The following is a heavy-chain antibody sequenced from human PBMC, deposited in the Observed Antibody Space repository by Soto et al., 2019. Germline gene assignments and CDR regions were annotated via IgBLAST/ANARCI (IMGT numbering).Heavy chain of an antibody. Sequence: GGSLRLSCAASGFTFSSYAVHWVRQPTGKGLEWVSVIGSAGDTYYPGSVKGRFTISRENAKNSLYLQMNSLRAEDTAVYYCARGYLGIFDYWAQRTLVTVSS. CDR1: GFTFSSYA. CDR3: ARGYLGIFDY. CDR2: IGSAGDT. D-gene: IGHD7-27*01. V-gene: IGHV3-13*01. J-gene: IGHJ4*02.